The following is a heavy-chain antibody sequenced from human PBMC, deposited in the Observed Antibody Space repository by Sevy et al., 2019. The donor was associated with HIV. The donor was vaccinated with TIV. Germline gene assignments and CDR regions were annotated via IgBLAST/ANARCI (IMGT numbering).Heavy chain of an antibody. CDR1: GFTFSAYS. CDR3: ARAGGDCYSKNECWFVS. CDR2: ISSSSGTI. V-gene: IGHV3-48*01. J-gene: IGHJ5*01. D-gene: IGHD2-21*01. Sequence: GESLKISCAASGFTFSAYSMNWVRQAPGKGLEWVSYISSSSGTIYYVGSVKGQFTISRDNAKSSLYLQMNGLRAEDTAVYYCARAGGDCYSKNECWFVSWGQGTLVTVSS.